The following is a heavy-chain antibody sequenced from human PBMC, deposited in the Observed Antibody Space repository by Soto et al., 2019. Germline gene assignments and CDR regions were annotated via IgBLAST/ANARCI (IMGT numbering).Heavy chain of an antibody. CDR3: ARDPFPTRNFDY. Sequence: GGSLRLSCAASGFTFSSCAMSWVRQAPGKGLEWVSAITGSGGSTYYADSVKGRFTISRDNSKNTLYLQMNSLRAEDTAVYYCARDPFPTRNFDYWGQGTLVTVSS. J-gene: IGHJ4*02. CDR2: ITGSGGST. V-gene: IGHV3-23*01. CDR1: GFTFSSCA.